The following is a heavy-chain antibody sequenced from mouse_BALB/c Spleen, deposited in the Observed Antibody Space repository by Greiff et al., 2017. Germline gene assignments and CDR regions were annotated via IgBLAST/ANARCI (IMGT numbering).Heavy chain of an antibody. Sequence: EVQLQESGPELVKPGASVKIPCKASGYTFTDYNMDWVKQSHGKSLEWIGDINPNNGGTIYNQKFKGKATLTVDKSSSTAYMELSSLTSEDTAVYYCARGEVRGDYYAMDYWGQGTSVTVSS. J-gene: IGHJ4*01. D-gene: IGHD2-14*01. CDR3: ARGEVRGDYYAMDY. CDR1: GYTFTDYN. CDR2: INPNNGGT. V-gene: IGHV1-18*01.